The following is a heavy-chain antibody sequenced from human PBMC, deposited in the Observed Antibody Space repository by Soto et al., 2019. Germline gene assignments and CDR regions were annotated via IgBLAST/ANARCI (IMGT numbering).Heavy chain of an antibody. D-gene: IGHD1-1*01. Sequence: QVQLVQSGAEVKKPGSSVKVSCKASGGTFSSYAISWVRQAPGKGLEWMGVIIHIFGTANYAQKFQGRVTITADESTSTAYLELSSLRSEDTAVYYCARQGTGDYYYGMDVWGQGTTVTVSS. V-gene: IGHV1-69*01. J-gene: IGHJ6*02. CDR1: GGTFSSYA. CDR3: ARQGTGDYYYGMDV. CDR2: IIHIFGTA.